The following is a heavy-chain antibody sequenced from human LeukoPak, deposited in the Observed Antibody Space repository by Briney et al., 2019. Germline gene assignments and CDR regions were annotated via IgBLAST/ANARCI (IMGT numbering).Heavy chain of an antibody. CDR2: INAGNGNT. CDR1: GYTFTSYA. D-gene: IGHD2-15*01. Sequence: ASVKVSCKASGYTFTSYAMHWVRQAPGQRLEWMGWINAGNGNTKYSQEFQGRVTITRDTSASTAYMELSSLRSEDMAVYYCARDTGGWYELAYWGQGTLVTVSS. CDR3: ARDTGGWYELAY. J-gene: IGHJ4*02. V-gene: IGHV1-3*03.